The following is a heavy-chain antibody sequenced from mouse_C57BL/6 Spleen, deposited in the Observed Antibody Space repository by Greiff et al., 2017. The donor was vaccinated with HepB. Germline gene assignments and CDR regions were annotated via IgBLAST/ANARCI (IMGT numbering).Heavy chain of an antibody. V-gene: IGHV1-69*01. D-gene: IGHD3-2*02. CDR3: ARGGAQAFAY. J-gene: IGHJ3*01. CDR1: GYTFTSYW. CDR2: IDPSDSYT. Sequence: VQLQESGAELVMPGASVKLSCKASGYTFTSYWMHWVKQRPGQGLEWIGEIDPSDSYTNYNQKFKGKSTLTVDKSSSTAYMQLSSLTSEDSAVYYCARGGAQAFAYWGQGTLVTISA.